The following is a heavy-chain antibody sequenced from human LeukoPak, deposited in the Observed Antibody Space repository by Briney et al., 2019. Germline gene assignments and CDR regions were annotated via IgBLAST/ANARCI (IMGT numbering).Heavy chain of an antibody. Sequence: GESLKISCKGSGYSFTSYWIGWVRQMPGKGLEWMGIIYPGDSDTRYSPSFQGQVTISADKSISTAYLQWSSLKASDTAMHYCARHVGIAAAGTGWFDPWGQGTLVTVSS. CDR1: GYSFTSYW. J-gene: IGHJ5*02. CDR3: ARHVGIAAAGTGWFDP. D-gene: IGHD6-13*01. CDR2: IYPGDSDT. V-gene: IGHV5-51*01.